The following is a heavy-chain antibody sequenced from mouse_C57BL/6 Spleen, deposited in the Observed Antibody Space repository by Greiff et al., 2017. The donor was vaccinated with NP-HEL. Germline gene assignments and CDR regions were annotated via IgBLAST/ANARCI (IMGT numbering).Heavy chain of an antibody. CDR1: GYAFSSSW. CDR3: ARGGLAY. V-gene: IGHV1-82*01. J-gene: IGHJ3*01. Sequence: QVQLQQSGPELVKPGASVKISCKASGYAFSSSWMNWVKQRPGQGLEWIGRIYPGDGDTNYNGKFKGKATLTADKSSSTAYMQRSSLTSEDSAVYFCARGGLAYWGQGTLVTGSA. CDR2: IYPGDGDT.